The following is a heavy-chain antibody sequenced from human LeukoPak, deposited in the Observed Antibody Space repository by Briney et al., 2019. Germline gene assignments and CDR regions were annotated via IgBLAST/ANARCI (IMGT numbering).Heavy chain of an antibody. CDR3: ASVSSSGYYDVEYFFDS. CDR1: GDSISSAIYY. CDR2: IFYSGST. Sequence: SETLSLTCTVSGDSISSAIYYWGWIRHHPGKGLEWIGHIFYSGSTYYNPSLKSRITISVDTSKNQFSLKVGSVTAADTAVYYCASVSSSGYYDVEYFFDSWGQGTLVTVSS. V-gene: IGHV4-31*03. J-gene: IGHJ4*02. D-gene: IGHD3-22*01.